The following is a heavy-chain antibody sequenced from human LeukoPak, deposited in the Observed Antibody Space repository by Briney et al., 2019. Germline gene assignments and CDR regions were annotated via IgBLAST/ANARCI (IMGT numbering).Heavy chain of an antibody. CDR1: GFTFSSYS. CDR2: ISSSSSYI. CDR3: ARGRPGKISMIVVITPPAFDY. J-gene: IGHJ4*02. D-gene: IGHD3-22*01. Sequence: GGSLRLSCAASGFTFSSYSMNWVRHAPGNGLEWVSSISSSSSYIYYADSVKGRFTISRDNAKNSLYLQMNSLRAEDTAVYYCARGRPGKISMIVVITPPAFDYWGQGTLVTVSS. V-gene: IGHV3-21*01.